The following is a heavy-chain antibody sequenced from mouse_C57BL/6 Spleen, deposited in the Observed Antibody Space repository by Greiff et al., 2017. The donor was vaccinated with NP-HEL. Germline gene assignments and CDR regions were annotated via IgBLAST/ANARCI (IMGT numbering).Heavy chain of an antibody. CDR1: GFTFSSSA. Sequence: EVLGVESGGGLVKPGGSLKLSCEASGFTFSSSAMSWVRQTPETRLEWVATISDCGSYTYYTDNVKGRVTISRDNANNNRYLQKSHLTSEDTAMYYCSRGCNYVVAWFAYWGQGTLVTVSA. CDR2: ISDCGSYT. D-gene: IGHD2-1*01. CDR3: SRGCNYVVAWFAY. J-gene: IGHJ3*01. V-gene: IGHV5-4*01.